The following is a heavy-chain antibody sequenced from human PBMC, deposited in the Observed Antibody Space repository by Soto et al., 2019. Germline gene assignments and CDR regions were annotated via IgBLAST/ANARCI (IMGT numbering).Heavy chain of an antibody. Sequence: SQTLSLTCAISGGSVSSNSAAWNWIRQSPLRGLEWLGRTYYRSKWYNDYAVSVKSRITINPDTSKNQFSLQLNSVTPEDTAVYYCARDPGSSWHKHYYYGMDVWGQGTTVTVSS. CDR3: ARDPGSSWHKHYYYGMDV. J-gene: IGHJ6*02. CDR1: GGSVSSNSAA. CDR2: TYYRSKWYN. V-gene: IGHV6-1*01. D-gene: IGHD6-13*01.